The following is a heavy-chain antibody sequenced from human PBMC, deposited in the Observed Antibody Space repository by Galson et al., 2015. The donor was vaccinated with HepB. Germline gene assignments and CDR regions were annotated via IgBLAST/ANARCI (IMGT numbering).Heavy chain of an antibody. D-gene: IGHD1-26*01. CDR3: ARHKGGSYSLDY. V-gene: IGHV4-59*08. Sequence: ETLSLTCTVSGGSISSYYWNWIRQPPGKGLEWIGYIYYSGSTNYNPSLKSRVTISVDTSKNQFSLKLSSVTAADTAVYYCARHKGGSYSLDYWGQGTLVTVSS. CDR1: GGSISSYY. CDR2: IYYSGST. J-gene: IGHJ4*02.